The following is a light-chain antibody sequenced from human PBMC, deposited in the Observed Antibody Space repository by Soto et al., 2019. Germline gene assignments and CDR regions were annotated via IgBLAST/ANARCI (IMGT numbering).Light chain of an antibody. CDR2: LEGSGSY. Sequence: QPVLTQSSSASASLGSSVKLICTLSSGHSSYIIAWHQQQPGKAPRYLMKLEGSGSYNKGSGVPDRFSGSSSGADRYLTISNLQFEDEADYYCETWDTNTRVFGGGTKVTVL. CDR1: SGHSSYI. CDR3: ETWDTNTRV. V-gene: IGLV4-60*02. J-gene: IGLJ3*02.